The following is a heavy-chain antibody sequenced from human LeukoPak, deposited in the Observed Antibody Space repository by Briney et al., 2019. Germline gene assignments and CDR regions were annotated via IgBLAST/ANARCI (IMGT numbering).Heavy chain of an antibody. J-gene: IGHJ5*02. D-gene: IGHD4-17*01. CDR2: IYYSGST. V-gene: IGHV4-39*01. CDR1: GGSISSSSYY. Sequence: SETLSLTCTVSGGSISSSSYYWGWIRQPPGKGLEWIGSIYYSGSTYYNPSLKSRVTISVDASKNQFSLKLSSVTAADTAVYYCARMTTVTTFEGNWFDPWGQGTLVTVSS. CDR3: ARMTTVTTFEGNWFDP.